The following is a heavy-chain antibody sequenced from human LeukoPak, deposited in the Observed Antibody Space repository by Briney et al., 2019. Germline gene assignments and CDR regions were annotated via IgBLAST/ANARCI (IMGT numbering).Heavy chain of an antibody. V-gene: IGHV1-2*02. CDR1: GYTFTGYY. CDR3: ARESAYCSGGSCLHRFGP. Sequence: ASVKVSCKASGYTFTGYYMHWVRQAPGQGLEWMGWINPNSGGTNYSQKVQGRVTMTRDTSISTAYMDLSRLRSDDTAVYDCARESAYCSGGSCLHRFGPWGQGTLVTVSS. J-gene: IGHJ5*02. D-gene: IGHD2-15*01. CDR2: INPNSGGT.